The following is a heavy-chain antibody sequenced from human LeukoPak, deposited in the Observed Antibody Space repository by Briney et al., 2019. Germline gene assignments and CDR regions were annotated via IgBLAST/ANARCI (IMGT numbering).Heavy chain of an antibody. V-gene: IGHV1-2*02. CDR3: ARDRVTARPHPYYFDY. J-gene: IGHJ4*02. Sequence: GASVKVSCKASGYTFTGYYMHWVRQAPGQGLEWMGWINPNSGGTNYAQKFQGRVTMTRDTSISTAYMELSRLRSDDTAVYYCARDRVTARPHPYYFDYWGQGTLVTVSS. D-gene: IGHD2-21*02. CDR1: GYTFTGYY. CDR2: INPNSGGT.